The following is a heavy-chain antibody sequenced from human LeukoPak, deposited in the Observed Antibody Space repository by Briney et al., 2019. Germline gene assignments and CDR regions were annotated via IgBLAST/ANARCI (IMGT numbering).Heavy chain of an antibody. V-gene: IGHV1-2*02. CDR3: ARGIYGGNSPLVDL. CDR2: FNPKSGDT. J-gene: IGHJ5*02. D-gene: IGHD4-23*01. Sequence: GASMKVSCKASGFTFTAYYMHWMRQAPGQGPEYMGLFNPKSGDTNYAQRFQGRVTMTRDTSISTAYLELSNLRSDDTAVYYCARGIYGGNSPLVDLWGQGTLVTVSS. CDR1: GFTFTAYY.